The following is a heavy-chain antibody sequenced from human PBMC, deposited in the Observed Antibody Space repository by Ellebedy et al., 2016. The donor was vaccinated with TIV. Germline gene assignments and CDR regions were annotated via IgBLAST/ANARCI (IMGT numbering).Heavy chain of an antibody. CDR3: ARGGRTTGTTRSLEY. Sequence: ASVKVSCXASGYTFTTYYIHWVRQAPGQGLEWMGWISAYDGNTKYAQKLQGRVTMTTDTSTSTAYMELRSLRSDDTAVYYCARGGRTTGTTRSLEYWGQGTLVTVSS. CDR1: GYTFTTYY. J-gene: IGHJ4*02. CDR2: ISAYDGNT. V-gene: IGHV1-18*04. D-gene: IGHD1-1*01.